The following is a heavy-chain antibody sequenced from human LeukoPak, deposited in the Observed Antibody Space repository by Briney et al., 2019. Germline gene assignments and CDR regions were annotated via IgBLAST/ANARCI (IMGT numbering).Heavy chain of an antibody. CDR3: ARDLGRGNTPFDY. CDR2: IWYDGSNK. CDR1: GFTFITYV. J-gene: IGHJ4*02. Sequence: PGGSLRLSCAASGFTFITYVMHWVRQAPGKGLEWVAVIWYDGSNKYYADSVKGRFTISRDNSKNTLYLQMNSLRAEDTALYYCARDLGRGNTPFDYWGQGTLVTVSS. D-gene: IGHD3-16*01. V-gene: IGHV3-33*01.